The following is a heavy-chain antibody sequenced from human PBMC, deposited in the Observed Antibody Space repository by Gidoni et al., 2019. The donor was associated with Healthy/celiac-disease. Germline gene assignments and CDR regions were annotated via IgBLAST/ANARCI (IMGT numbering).Heavy chain of an antibody. J-gene: IGHJ4*02. CDR2: INHSGST. CDR1: GGSFSGYY. D-gene: IGHD2-21*02. Sequence: QVQLQQWGAGLLKPSETLSLTCPVYGGSFSGYYWSWIRQPPGKGLEWIGEINHSGSTNYNPSLKSRVTISVDTSKNQFSLKLSSVTAADTAVYYCARAFRDIVVVTPAPKPYDYWGQGTLVTVSS. CDR3: ARAFRDIVVVTPAPKPYDY. V-gene: IGHV4-34*01.